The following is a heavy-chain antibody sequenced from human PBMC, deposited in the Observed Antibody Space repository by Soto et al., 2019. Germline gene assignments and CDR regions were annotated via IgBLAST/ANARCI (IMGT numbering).Heavy chain of an antibody. D-gene: IGHD2-15*01. CDR1: GYNFTTYA. CDR2: INTGNGNT. CDR3: GRFGIGGCSGGKCYLSFHYYGMDV. V-gene: IGHV1-3*04. J-gene: IGHJ6*02. Sequence: ASVKVSCKASGYNFTTYAMLWVRQAPGQSPEWMGWINTGNGNTKYSPKFQGRVTITRDTSASTAYMELSSLKASDTAMYYCGRFGIGGCSGGKCYLSFHYYGMDVWGQGTTVTVSS.